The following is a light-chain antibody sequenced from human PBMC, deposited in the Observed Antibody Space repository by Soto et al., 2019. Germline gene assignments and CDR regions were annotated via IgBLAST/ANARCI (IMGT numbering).Light chain of an antibody. V-gene: IGKV1-6*01. CDR3: LQDYTYPRT. CDR1: QSISSY. J-gene: IGKJ1*01. CDR2: GAS. Sequence: IQMTQSPSSLSASVGDRVTITCRASQSISSYLNWYQQKPGKAPKLLIYGASTLQSGVPSRFSGSGSGTDFTLTISSLQPEDFATYYCLQDYTYPRTFGQGTKVDIK.